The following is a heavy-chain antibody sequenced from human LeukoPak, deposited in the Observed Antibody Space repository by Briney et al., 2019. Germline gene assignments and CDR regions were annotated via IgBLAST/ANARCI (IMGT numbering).Heavy chain of an antibody. J-gene: IGHJ4*02. CDR3: GRQGYTASYYFLDF. Sequence: TSETLSLTCTVSSGPINSYYWGWVRQPPGKGLEWIGRIYTTGATQYNPSLKSRVTMSIDTSTNQFSLNLRSMTAADTAVYYCGRQGYTASYYFLDFWSQGTLVAVS. D-gene: IGHD1-26*01. V-gene: IGHV4-4*07. CDR2: IYTTGAT. CDR1: SGPINSYY.